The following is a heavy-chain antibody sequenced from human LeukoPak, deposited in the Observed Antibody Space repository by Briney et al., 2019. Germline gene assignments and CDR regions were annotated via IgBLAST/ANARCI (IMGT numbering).Heavy chain of an antibody. V-gene: IGHV1-8*03. CDR1: GYTFTSYA. CDR2: INPNSDNT. D-gene: IGHD6-19*01. J-gene: IGHJ4*02. Sequence: ASVKVSCKASGYTFTSYAMNWVRQATGQGLEWMGWINPNSDNTDYAQKFQGRVTITRDTSISTAYMELSSLRSEDTAVYYCAIGAVGFDYWGQGTLVTVSS. CDR3: AIGAVGFDY.